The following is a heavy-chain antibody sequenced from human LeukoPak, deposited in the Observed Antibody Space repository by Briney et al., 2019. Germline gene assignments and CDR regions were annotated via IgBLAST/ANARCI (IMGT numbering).Heavy chain of an antibody. J-gene: IGHJ5*02. CDR3: ARDIYEYYYGSGSLYNWFDP. V-gene: IGHV1-69*06. D-gene: IGHD3-10*01. CDR2: IIPIFGTA. CDR1: GGTFSSYA. Sequence: SVKVSCKASGGTFSSYAISWVRQAPGQGLEWMGGIIPIFGTANYAQKFQGRVTITADKSTSTAYMELSSLRSEDTAVCYCARDIYEYYYGSGSLYNWFDPWGQGTLVTVSS.